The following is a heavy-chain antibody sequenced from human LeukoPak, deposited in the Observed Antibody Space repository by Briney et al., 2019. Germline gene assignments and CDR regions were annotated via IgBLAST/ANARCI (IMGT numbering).Heavy chain of an antibody. CDR3: ARAYDFWSGYSPDPSYFDY. J-gene: IGHJ4*02. CDR2: ISGSGGST. CDR1: GFTFSIYA. V-gene: IGHV3-23*01. D-gene: IGHD3-3*01. Sequence: GGSLRLSCAASGFTFSIYAMSWVRQAPGKGLEWVSAISGSGGSTYYADSVKGRFTISRDNSKNTLYLQMNSLRAEDTAVYYCARAYDFWSGYSPDPSYFDYWGQGTLVTVSS.